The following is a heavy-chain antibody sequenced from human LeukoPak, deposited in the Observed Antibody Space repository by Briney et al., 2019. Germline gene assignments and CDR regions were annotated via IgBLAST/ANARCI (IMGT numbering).Heavy chain of an antibody. Sequence: GGSLRLSCAASGFTFSSYAMSWVRQAPGKGLEWVSAISGGGGSTYYADSVKGRFTISRANSKDTLYLPMNSLRAEDTAVYYCAGVPAAMGGYRRRENWFDPWGQGTLVTVSS. D-gene: IGHD2-2*01. CDR3: AGVPAAMGGYRRRENWFDP. CDR2: ISGGGGST. V-gene: IGHV3-23*01. CDR1: GFTFSSYA. J-gene: IGHJ5*02.